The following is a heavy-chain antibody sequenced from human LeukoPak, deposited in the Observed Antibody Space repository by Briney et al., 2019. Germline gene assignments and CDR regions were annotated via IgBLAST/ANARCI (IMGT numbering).Heavy chain of an antibody. V-gene: IGHV3-7*01. D-gene: IGHD1-1*01. CDR2: MDPTGSQK. CDR1: QFTFNGSW. J-gene: IGHJ4*02. CDR3: AIWTSGNY. Sequence: GGSLRLSCADSQFTFNGSWMNWVRQAPGKGLEWVANMDPTGSQKRYVDSVRGRFTISKDNPGASLYLGMHSLRAEDTAIYYCAIWTSGNYWGQGTLVTVSS.